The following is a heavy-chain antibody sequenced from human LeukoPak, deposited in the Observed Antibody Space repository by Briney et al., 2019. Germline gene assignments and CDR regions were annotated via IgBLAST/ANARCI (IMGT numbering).Heavy chain of an antibody. CDR3: TTRLQHHFDY. V-gene: IGHV3-23*01. CDR2: ISDPHSGSQT. D-gene: IGHD2-15*01. J-gene: IGHJ4*02. Sequence: GGSLTLSCTVSGFTFSSYTMNWVRQALRPGLEWVSTISDPHSGSQTHYADSVKGRFTISRDDSQNTVYLQMDSLRAEDTAVYYCTTRLQHHFDYWGQGTQVTVSS. CDR1: GFTFSSYT.